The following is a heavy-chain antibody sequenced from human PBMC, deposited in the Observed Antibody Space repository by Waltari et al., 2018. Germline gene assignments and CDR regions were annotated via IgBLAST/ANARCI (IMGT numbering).Heavy chain of an antibody. CDR3: ATPGVVWFRELVRGYYYYGMDV. Sequence: QVQLVQSGAEVKKPGSSVKVSCKASGGTFSSYAISWVRQAPGQGLEWMGGIIPIFGTANYAQKFQGRGTITTDESTSTAYMELSSLRSEDTAVYYCATPGVVWFRELVRGYYYYGMDVWGQGTTVTVSS. CDR1: GGTFSSYA. V-gene: IGHV1-69*05. D-gene: IGHD3-10*01. CDR2: IIPIFGTA. J-gene: IGHJ6*02.